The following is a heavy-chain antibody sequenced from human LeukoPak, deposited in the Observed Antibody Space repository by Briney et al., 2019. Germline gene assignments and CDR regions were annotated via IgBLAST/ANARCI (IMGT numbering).Heavy chain of an antibody. V-gene: IGHV3-15*01. CDR3: TTGWGSSINYYFDY. Sequence: GGSLRLSCAASEFTFSNAWMSWVRQAPGKGLEWVGRIKSKTDGGTTDYAAPVKGRFTISRDDSKNTLYLQMNSLKTEDTAVYYCTTGWGSSINYYFDYWGQGTLVSVSS. J-gene: IGHJ4*02. D-gene: IGHD2-15*01. CDR2: IKSKTDGGTT. CDR1: EFTFSNAW.